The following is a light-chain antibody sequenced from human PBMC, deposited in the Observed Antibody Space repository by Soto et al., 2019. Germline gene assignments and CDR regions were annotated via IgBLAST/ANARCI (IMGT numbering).Light chain of an antibody. CDR3: QQYNNWPPGVVT. J-gene: IGKJ4*01. V-gene: IGKV3-15*01. Sequence: EILITLSPATLSMSPGKRATLSHRARQIVSSNLAGYQQKPGQAPRLLIYGASTRATGIPARFSGSGSGTEFTLTISSLQSEDFAVYYCQQYNNWPPGVVTFGGGTKVDIK. CDR1: QIVSSN. CDR2: GAS.